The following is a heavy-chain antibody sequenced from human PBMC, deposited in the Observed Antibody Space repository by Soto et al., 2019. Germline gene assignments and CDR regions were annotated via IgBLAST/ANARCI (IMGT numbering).Heavy chain of an antibody. J-gene: IGHJ4*02. CDR2: IYSSGST. CDR1: GGSISSYY. D-gene: IGHD3-22*01. CDR3: ARSRTSDTSNYYYYFDY. V-gene: IGHV4-4*07. Sequence: SETLSLTCTVPGGSISSYYWNWVRQPAGEGLEWIGRIYSSGSTNYNPSLKSRVTMSVDTSKNQFSLKLTSVTAADTAVYYCARSRTSDTSNYYYYFDYWGQGALVTVSS.